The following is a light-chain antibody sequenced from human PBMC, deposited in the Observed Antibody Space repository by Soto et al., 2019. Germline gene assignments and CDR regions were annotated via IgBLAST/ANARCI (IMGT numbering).Light chain of an antibody. Sequence: QSALTQPTSASGSPGQSVTISCTGTSSDVGGYNYVSWYQQHPGKAPKLVIFEVNKRPSGVPDRFSGSKSGNTASLTVSGLQADDEADYYCCSGAGSNNYVFGTGTKVTVL. V-gene: IGLV2-8*01. CDR1: SSDVGGYNY. J-gene: IGLJ1*01. CDR3: CSGAGSNNYV. CDR2: EVN.